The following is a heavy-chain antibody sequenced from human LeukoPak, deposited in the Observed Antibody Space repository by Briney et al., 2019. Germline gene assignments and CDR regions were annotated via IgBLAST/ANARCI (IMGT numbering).Heavy chain of an antibody. J-gene: IGHJ4*02. CDR2: MNPNSGNT. CDR3: ARGSTVTVKTLGY. CDR1: GYTFTSYD. V-gene: IGHV1-8*03. Sequence: ASVKVSCKASGYTFTSYDINWVRQATGQGLEWMGWMNPNSGNTGYAQKFQGRVTITRNTSISTAYTELSSLRSEDTAVYYCARGSTVTVKTLGYWGQGTLVTVSS. D-gene: IGHD4-11*01.